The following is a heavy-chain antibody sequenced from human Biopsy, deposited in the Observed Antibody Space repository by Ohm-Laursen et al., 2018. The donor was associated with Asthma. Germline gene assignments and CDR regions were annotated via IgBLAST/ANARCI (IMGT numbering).Heavy chain of an antibody. CDR3: AREGVAGTHIED. CDR1: RFTYE. V-gene: IGHV3-30-3*01. D-gene: IGHD6-19*01. Sequence: SSLRLSCAASRFTYEMHWVRQAPDKGLEWVAVISYDGSSIYYADSVKGRFTISRDNSKNTLSLQMNSLTAEDTAVYYCAREGVAGTHIEDWGQGTLVTVSS. CDR2: ISYDGSSI. J-gene: IGHJ4*02.